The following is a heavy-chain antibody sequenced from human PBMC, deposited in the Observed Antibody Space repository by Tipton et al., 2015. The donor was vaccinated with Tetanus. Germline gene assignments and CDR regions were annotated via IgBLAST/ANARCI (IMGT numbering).Heavy chain of an antibody. CDR3: ARDNGYGDGYMGAFDI. V-gene: IGHV1-3*04. CDR2: INTGNGDT. CDR1: GYTFTSYA. D-gene: IGHD1-1*01. Sequence: QVQLVQSGAEVKKPGASVKVSCKASGYTFTSYAMHWVRQAPGQSLEWMGWINTGNGDTRYSQRFQGRVTITRDTSAGTAYMELSHLRSEVTAVYYCARDNGYGDGYMGAFDIWGQATIVAVSA. J-gene: IGHJ3*02.